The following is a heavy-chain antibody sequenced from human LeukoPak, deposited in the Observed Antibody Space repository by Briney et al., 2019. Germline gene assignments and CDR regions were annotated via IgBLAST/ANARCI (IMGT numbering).Heavy chain of an antibody. CDR3: ASVAQTTFGYYFDY. CDR1: GFTFSSYS. Sequence: PGGSLRLSCAASGFTFSSYSMNWVRQAPGKGLEWVSVIYSNGSTYYADSVKGRLTISRDNSKNTLYLQMNSLRAEDTAVYYCASVAQTTFGYYFDYWGQGTLVTVSS. J-gene: IGHJ4*02. CDR2: IYSNGST. V-gene: IGHV3-53*01. D-gene: IGHD3-16*01.